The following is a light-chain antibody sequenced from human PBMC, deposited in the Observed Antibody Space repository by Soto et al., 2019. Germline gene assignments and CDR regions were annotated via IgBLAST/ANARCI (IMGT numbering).Light chain of an antibody. CDR1: GSNIGSNY. Sequence: QSVLTQPPSASGTPGQRVTISCSGSGSNIGSNYVYWYQQFPGAAPKLLIYKNNQRPSGVPGRFSGSMSGTSASLAISGLRSEDEADYYCAAWDDSLRVFGGGTKLTVL. CDR2: KNN. J-gene: IGLJ2*01. V-gene: IGLV1-47*01. CDR3: AAWDDSLRV.